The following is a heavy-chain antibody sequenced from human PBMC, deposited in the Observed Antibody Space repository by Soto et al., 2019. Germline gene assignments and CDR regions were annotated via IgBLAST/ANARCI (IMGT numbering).Heavy chain of an antibody. CDR2: IPSKTNTYAT. J-gene: IGHJ4*02. V-gene: IGHV3-73*02. Sequence: EVQLVESGGGLVQPGGSLKLSCAASGFTFSGSTIHWVRQTSGKGLEWVGRIPSKTNTYATAYAASVKGRFTISRDDSKNTAYLPMTSLKAEDTAVYYCTRQHLDVPVASAIDYWGQGTLGTVAS. CDR1: GFTFSGST. CDR3: TRQHLDVPVASAIDY. D-gene: IGHD6-19*01.